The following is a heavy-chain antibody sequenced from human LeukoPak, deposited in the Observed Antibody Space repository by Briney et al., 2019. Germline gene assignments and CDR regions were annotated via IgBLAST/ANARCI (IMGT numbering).Heavy chain of an antibody. D-gene: IGHD3-10*01. Sequence: GGSLRLSCAASGFTFSSFAMTWVRQAPGKGLKWVSAISGSASTYYADSVKGRFTISRDNSKNTLYLQMNSLRVEDTAVYYCAREKGRGVISPYYDYWGQGTRVTVSS. V-gene: IGHV3-23*01. J-gene: IGHJ4*02. CDR2: ISGSAST. CDR1: GFTFSSFA. CDR3: AREKGRGVISPYYDY.